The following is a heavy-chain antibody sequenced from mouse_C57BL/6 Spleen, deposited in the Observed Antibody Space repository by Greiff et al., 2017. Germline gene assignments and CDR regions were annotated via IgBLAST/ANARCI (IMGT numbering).Heavy chain of an antibody. D-gene: IGHD3-3*01. V-gene: IGHV1-20*01. CDR2: INPHTGDT. Sequence: EVQLQQSGPELVKPGDSVKISCKASGYSFTGYFMNWVMQSPGKSLEWIGRINPHTGDTFYNQKFKGKATLTVDKSSSTAHMELRSLTSEDSAVYYCAGDGWFDYWGQGTLVTVSA. CDR3: AGDGWFDY. J-gene: IGHJ3*01. CDR1: GYSFTGYF.